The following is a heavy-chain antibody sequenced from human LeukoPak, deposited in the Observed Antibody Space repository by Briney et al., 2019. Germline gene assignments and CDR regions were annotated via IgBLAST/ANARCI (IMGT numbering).Heavy chain of an antibody. V-gene: IGHV3-23*01. CDR2: ISGSGGST. CDR1: GFTFSSYG. Sequence: GGSLRLSCAASGFTFSSYGMSWVRQAPGKGLEWVSAISGSGGSTYYADSVKGRFTISRDNSKNTLNLQMNSLRAEDTAVYYCAQEGFMITFGGVIGPDYWGQGTLVTVSS. D-gene: IGHD3-16*02. CDR3: AQEGFMITFGGVIGPDY. J-gene: IGHJ4*02.